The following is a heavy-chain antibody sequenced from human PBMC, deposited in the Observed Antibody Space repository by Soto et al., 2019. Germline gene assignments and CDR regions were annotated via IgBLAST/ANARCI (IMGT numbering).Heavy chain of an antibody. V-gene: IGHV6-1*01. CDR1: GDSVSSNSAA. CDR2: TYYRSKWYN. J-gene: IGHJ5*02. CDR3: ARVLDFCSSTSCYERFDP. Sequence: PSQTLSLTCAISGDSVSSNSAAWNWIRQSPSRGLEWLGRTYYRSKWYNDYAVSVKSRITINPDTSKNQFSLQLNSVTPEDTAVYYCARVLDFCSSTSCYERFDPWGQGTLVTVSS. D-gene: IGHD2-2*01.